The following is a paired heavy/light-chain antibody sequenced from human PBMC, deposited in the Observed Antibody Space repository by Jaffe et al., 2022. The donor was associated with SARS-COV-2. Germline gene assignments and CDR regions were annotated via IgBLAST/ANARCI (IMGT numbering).Light chain of an antibody. CDR1: SSDVGGYNY. CDR2: EVS. V-gene: IGLV2-14*01. Sequence: QSALTQPASVSGSPGQSITISCTGTSSDVGGYNYVSWYQQHPGKVPKLMIYEVSNRPSGVSNRFSGSKSGNTASLTISGLQAEDEADYYCSSYTSSSTLVFGGGTKLTVL. J-gene: IGLJ3*02. CDR3: SSYTSSSTLV.
Heavy chain of an antibody. Sequence: EGQLLESGGGLVQPGGSLRLSCAASGFTFSNYAMSWVRQAPGKGLEWVSSIGGGGVNTYYADSVKGRFTISRDNSKNTLYLQMNSLSAEDTAVYYCARRLYFFDYWGQGTLVTVSS. CDR2: IGGGGVNT. V-gene: IGHV3-23*01. CDR3: ARRLYFFDY. D-gene: IGHD2-15*01. J-gene: IGHJ4*02. CDR1: GFTFSNYA.